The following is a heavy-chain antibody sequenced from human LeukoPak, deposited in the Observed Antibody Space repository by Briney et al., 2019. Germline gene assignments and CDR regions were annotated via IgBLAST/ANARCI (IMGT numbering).Heavy chain of an antibody. CDR3: ARGIRNWNYIWFDP. J-gene: IGHJ5*02. CDR2: INPNSGGT. D-gene: IGHD1-7*01. Sequence: PQASVKVSCKASGYTFTGYYMHWVRQAPGQWLEWMGWINPNSGGTNYAQKFQGRVTMTRDTSISTAYMELSRLRSDDTAVYYCARGIRNWNYIWFDPWGQGTLVTVSS. V-gene: IGHV1-2*02. CDR1: GYTFTGYY.